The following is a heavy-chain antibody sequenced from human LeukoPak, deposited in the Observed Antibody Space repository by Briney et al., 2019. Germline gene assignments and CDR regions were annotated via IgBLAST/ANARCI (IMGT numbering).Heavy chain of an antibody. J-gene: IGHJ3*02. CDR3: ARPGYCSGGSCYGHAFDI. D-gene: IGHD2-15*01. V-gene: IGHV4-59*08. Sequence: PSETLSLTCTVSGGSISSYYWSWIRQPPGKGLEWIGYIYYSGSTNYNPPLKRRVTISVDTSKNQFSLKLSSVTAADTAVYYCARPGYCSGGSCYGHAFDIWGQGTMVTVSS. CDR2: IYYSGST. CDR1: GGSISSYY.